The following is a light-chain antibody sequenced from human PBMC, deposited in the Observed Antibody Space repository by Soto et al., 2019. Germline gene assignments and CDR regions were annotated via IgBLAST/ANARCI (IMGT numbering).Light chain of an antibody. Sequence: IVLTRSPGTLSLSPWERATVYCRASQSVRNSLLAWYQQKPGQPPRLLIYDASTRATATPERFSGSGSGTDFTLTISRLEPEDFAVYYCHQYDTIVQTFGQGTKVDIK. V-gene: IGKV3-20*01. CDR1: QSVRNSL. J-gene: IGKJ1*01. CDR2: DAS. CDR3: HQYDTIVQT.